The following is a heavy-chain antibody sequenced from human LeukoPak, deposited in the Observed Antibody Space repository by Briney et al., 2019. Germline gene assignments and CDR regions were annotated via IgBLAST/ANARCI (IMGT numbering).Heavy chain of an antibody. V-gene: IGHV3-21*01. CDR3: ARGPQFSGPGWFDP. Sequence: PGGSLRLSCAASGFTFSGYVMTWVRQAPGKGLECISSITFSSRHIYYADSVKGRFTISRDNTKDSLYLQMNSLRAEDTAIYYCARGPQFSGPGWFDPWGQGTLVTVSS. D-gene: IGHD3-10*01. J-gene: IGHJ5*02. CDR2: ITFSSRHI. CDR1: GFTFSGYV.